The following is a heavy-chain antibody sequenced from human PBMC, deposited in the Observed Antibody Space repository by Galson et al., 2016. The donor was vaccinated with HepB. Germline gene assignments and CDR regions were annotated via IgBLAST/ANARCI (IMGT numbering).Heavy chain of an antibody. J-gene: IGHJ4*02. D-gene: IGHD6-19*01. CDR1: GFSISRYG. V-gene: IGHV3-30*18. Sequence: SLRLSCAASGFSISRYGMHWVRQAPDKGLEWVAVISYDGRNAYYGDAVKGRFTISRDNSKNTVYLQINSLRPEYTAVIYCAKGWVEWLVQDYLDYWGKGTLVAVSP. CDR3: AKGWVEWLVQDYLDY. CDR2: ISYDGRNA.